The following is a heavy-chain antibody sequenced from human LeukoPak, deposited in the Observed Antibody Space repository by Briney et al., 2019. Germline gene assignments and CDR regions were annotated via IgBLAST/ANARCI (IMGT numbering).Heavy chain of an antibody. CDR3: ARDRFLRVTTVVTPGAFDI. CDR2: ISAYNGNT. D-gene: IGHD4-23*01. CDR1: GYTFTSYG. J-gene: IGHJ3*02. Sequence: ASVKVSCKASGYTFTSYGISWVRQAPGQGLEWMGWISAYNGNTNYAQKLQGRVTMTTDTSTSTAYMELRSLRSDDTAVYYCARDRFLRVTTVVTPGAFDIWGQGTMVTVSS. V-gene: IGHV1-18*01.